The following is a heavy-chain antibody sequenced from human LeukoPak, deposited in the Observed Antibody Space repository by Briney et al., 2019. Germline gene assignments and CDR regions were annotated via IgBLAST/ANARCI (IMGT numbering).Heavy chain of an antibody. D-gene: IGHD3-22*01. CDR3: ARGDSSGCPDY. CDR2: IYTGSLS. Sequence: PGGSLRLSCAASGFTVSNSYMSWVRQAPGKGLEWVSVIYTGSLSYYTDSVKGRFTISRDKSNNTLYLQMNSLRADDTAVYYCARGDSSGCPDYWGQGTLVTVSS. CDR1: GFTVSNSY. V-gene: IGHV3-53*01. J-gene: IGHJ4*02.